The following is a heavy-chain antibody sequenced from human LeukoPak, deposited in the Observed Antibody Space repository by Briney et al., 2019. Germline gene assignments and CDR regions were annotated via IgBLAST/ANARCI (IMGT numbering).Heavy chain of an antibody. V-gene: IGHV3-23*03. CDR1: GFTFSSYA. J-gene: IGHJ4*02. CDR2: IYSGGST. CDR3: AKDKGNRYFDY. Sequence: GGSLRLSCAASGFTFSSYAMSWVRQAPGKGLEWVSVIYSGGSTYYADSVKGRFTISRDTSRNILFLQMNGLRADDTAIYYCAKDKGNRYFDYWGQGTLVTISS. D-gene: IGHD3-16*02.